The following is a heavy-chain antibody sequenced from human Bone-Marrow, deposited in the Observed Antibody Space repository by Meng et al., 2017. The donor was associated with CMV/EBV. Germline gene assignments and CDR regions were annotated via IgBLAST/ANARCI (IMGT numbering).Heavy chain of an antibody. CDR2: IYYSGST. CDR3: ARERVVVVPAAMGGYFDY. Sequence: QVQLQESGPGLVKPSQTLSLTCTVSGGSISSGGYYWSWIRQHPGKGLEWIGYIYYSGSTYYNPSLKSRVTISVGTSKNQFSLKLSSVTAADTAVYYCARERVVVVPAAMGGYFDYWGQGTLVTVSS. CDR1: GGSISSGGYY. D-gene: IGHD2-2*01. V-gene: IGHV4-31*03. J-gene: IGHJ4*02.